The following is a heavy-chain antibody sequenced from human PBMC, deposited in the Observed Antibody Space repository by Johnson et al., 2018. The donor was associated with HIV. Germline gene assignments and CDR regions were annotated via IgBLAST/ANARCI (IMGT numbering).Heavy chain of an antibody. J-gene: IGHJ3*02. CDR3: ARADSSSSPWMGLDI. Sequence: VQLVESGGGLVQPGGSLRLSCAASGFTFSSNYMSWVRQAPGKGLEWVSVIYSGGSTYYADSVKGRFTISRDNSKNTLYLQMNSLRAEDTAVYYCARADSSSSPWMGLDIWGQGTMVTVSS. V-gene: IGHV3-66*01. CDR1: GFTFSSNY. D-gene: IGHD6-13*01. CDR2: IYSGGST.